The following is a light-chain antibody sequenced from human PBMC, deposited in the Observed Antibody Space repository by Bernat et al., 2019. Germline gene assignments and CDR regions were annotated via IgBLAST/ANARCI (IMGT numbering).Light chain of an antibody. J-gene: IGLJ2*01. CDR3: QAWDSNTAT. CDR1: KLGDKY. Sequence: SYELTQPPSVSVSPGQTASITCSGDKLGDKYACWYQQKPGQSPVLVIYQDSKRPSGIPDRFTGSNAGDTATLTISGTQARDEADYSCQAWDSNTATFGGGTKLTVL. V-gene: IGLV3-1*01. CDR2: QDS.